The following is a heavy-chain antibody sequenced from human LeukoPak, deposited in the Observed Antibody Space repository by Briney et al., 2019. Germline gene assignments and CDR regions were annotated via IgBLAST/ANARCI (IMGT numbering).Heavy chain of an antibody. CDR3: ARQDYCSSTSCSDY. Sequence: SETLSLTCAVYGGSFSGYYWSWIRQPPGKGLEWIGSIYYSGSTYYNPSLKSRVTISVDTSKNQFSLKLSSVTAADTAVYYCARQDYCSSTSCSDYWGQGTLVTVSS. D-gene: IGHD2-2*01. CDR1: GGSFSGYY. CDR2: IYYSGST. J-gene: IGHJ4*02. V-gene: IGHV4-34*01.